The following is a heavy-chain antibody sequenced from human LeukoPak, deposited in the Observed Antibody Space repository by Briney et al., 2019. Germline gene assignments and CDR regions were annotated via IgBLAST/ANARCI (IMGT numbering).Heavy chain of an antibody. D-gene: IGHD3-10*01. CDR1: GGSISSYY. J-gene: IGHJ6*03. V-gene: IGHV4-59*01. CDR2: IFYSGST. Sequence: SDTLSLTCTAPGGSISSYYWSWIRQPPGKGLEWIGYIFYSGSTNYNPSLKSRVTISVDTAKNQFSLKLSSVTAADTAVYYCARDRGSGGYYNRYYYYYMDVWGKGTTVTISS. CDR3: ARDRGSGGYYNRYYYYYMDV.